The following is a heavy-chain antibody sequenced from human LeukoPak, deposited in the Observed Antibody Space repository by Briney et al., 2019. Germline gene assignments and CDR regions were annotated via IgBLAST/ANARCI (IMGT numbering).Heavy chain of an antibody. D-gene: IGHD3-9*01. CDR3: ARVEDEWLSPNFDY. CDR1: GYTFTGYY. J-gene: IGHJ4*02. CDR2: INPNSGGT. V-gene: IGHV1-2*02. Sequence: GASVKVSCKASGYTFTGYYMHWGRKAPGQGLEWMGWINPNSGGTNYAQKFQGRVTMTRDTSISTAYMELSRLRSDDTAVYYCARVEDEWLSPNFDYWGQGTLVTVSS.